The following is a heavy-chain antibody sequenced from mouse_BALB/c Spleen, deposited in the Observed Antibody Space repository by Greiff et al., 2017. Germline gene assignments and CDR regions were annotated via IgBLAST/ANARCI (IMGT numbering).Heavy chain of an antibody. J-gene: IGHJ4*01. CDR1: GYTFTSYY. V-gene: IGHV1S81*02. CDR2: ISPSNGGT. D-gene: IGHD1-1*01. Sequence: QVQLQQSGAELVKPGASVKLSCTASGYTFTSYYMYWVKQRPGQGLEWIGEISPSNGGTNFNEKFKSKATLTVDKSSSTAYMQLSSLTSEDSAVYYCTTYDYYAMDYWGQGTSVTVSS. CDR3: TTYDYYAMDY.